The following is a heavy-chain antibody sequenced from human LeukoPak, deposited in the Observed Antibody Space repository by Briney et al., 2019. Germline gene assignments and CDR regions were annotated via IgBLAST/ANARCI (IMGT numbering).Heavy chain of an antibody. CDR1: GGTFSSYA. D-gene: IGHD2-2*01. CDR2: IIPIFGKA. J-gene: IGHJ4*02. V-gene: IGHV1-69*13. CDR3: ARPRSSTSPQYYYFDY. Sequence: ASVKVSCKASGGTFSSYAISWVRQAPGQGLEWMGGIIPIFGKADYAQKFQGRVTITADESTSTAYMELSSLRSEDTAVYYCARPRSSTSPQYYYFDYWGQGTLVTVSS.